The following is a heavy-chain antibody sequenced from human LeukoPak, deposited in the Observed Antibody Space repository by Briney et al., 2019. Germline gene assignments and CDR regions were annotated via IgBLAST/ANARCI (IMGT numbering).Heavy chain of an antibody. D-gene: IGHD3-10*01. Sequence: QSGGSLRLSCAASGFTFSSYGMHWVRQAPGKGLEWVTFIRYDGSKKYYADSVKGRFTISRDNSKNTLYLQMNSLRAEDTAVYYCRAPGRGYYGSGSPQSFDYWGQGTLVTVSS. CDR1: GFTFSSYG. CDR3: RAPGRGYYGSGSPQSFDY. J-gene: IGHJ4*02. CDR2: IRYDGSKK. V-gene: IGHV3-30*02.